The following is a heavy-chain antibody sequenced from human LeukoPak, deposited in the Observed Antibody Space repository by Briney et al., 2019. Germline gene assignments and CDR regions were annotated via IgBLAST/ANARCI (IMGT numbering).Heavy chain of an antibody. J-gene: IGHJ4*02. D-gene: IGHD6-19*01. CDR3: ARRTIMSSGWYEEFDY. V-gene: IGHV4-39*01. CDR2: IYYSGST. CDR1: GGSISSSSYY. Sequence: PSETLSLTCTVSGGSISSSSYYWGWIRQPPGKGLEWIGSIYYSGSTYYNPSLKSRVTIFVDTSKNQFSLKLSSVTAADTAVYYCARRTIMSSGWYEEFDYWGQGTLVTVSS.